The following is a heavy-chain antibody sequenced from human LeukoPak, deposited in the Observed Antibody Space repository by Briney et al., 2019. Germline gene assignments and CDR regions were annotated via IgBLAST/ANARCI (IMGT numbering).Heavy chain of an antibody. CDR1: GYRFTDYY. CDR3: AMTSYSDSGSYYYYYAMDV. Sequence: ASVKVSCKASGYRFTDYYIHWVRQAPGQGLEWVGWINPNSGGTSYAQKFQDWVTMTRDTSISTAYMELSRLRFDDTATYYCAMTSYSDSGSYYYYYAMDVWGQGTTVTVSS. CDR2: INPNSGGT. D-gene: IGHD3-10*01. J-gene: IGHJ6*02. V-gene: IGHV1-2*04.